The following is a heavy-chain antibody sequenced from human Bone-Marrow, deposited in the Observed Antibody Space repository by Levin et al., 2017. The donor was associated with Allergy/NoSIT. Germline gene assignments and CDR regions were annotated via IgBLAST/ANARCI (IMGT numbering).Heavy chain of an antibody. CDR2: ISDGGRS. CDR1: GESISIPHW. Sequence: PGGSLRLSCAVSGESISIPHWWTWVRQSPGKGLEWIGEISDGGRSNFNPSLKSRVTMSLDKSKNQFSLRLTSVTAADTAVYYCARLVVVVPATTGFGVYNGMDVWGQGTTVTVSS. V-gene: IGHV4-4*02. D-gene: IGHD2-21*01. CDR3: ARLVVVVPATTGFGVYNGMDV. J-gene: IGHJ6*02.